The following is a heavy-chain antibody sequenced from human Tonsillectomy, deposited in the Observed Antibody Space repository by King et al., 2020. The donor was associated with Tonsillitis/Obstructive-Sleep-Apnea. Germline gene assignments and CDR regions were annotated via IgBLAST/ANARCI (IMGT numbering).Heavy chain of an antibody. J-gene: IGHJ4*02. D-gene: IGHD3-9*01. CDR3: ARDSDILTGYYYYFDY. Sequence: VQLVESGGGVVQPGRSLRLSCAASGFTFSNYVIHRVRQAPGRGLEWVAVIAYDGSYKNYADSVKGRFTISRDNSKNTLYLQMNSLRTEDTAVYYCARDSDILTGYYYYFDYWGQGTLVTVSS. CDR1: GFTFSNYV. CDR2: IAYDGSYK. V-gene: IGHV3-30*03.